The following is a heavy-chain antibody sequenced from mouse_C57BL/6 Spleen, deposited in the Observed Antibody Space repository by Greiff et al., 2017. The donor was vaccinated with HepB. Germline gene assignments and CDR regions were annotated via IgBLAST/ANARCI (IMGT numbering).Heavy chain of an antibody. V-gene: IGHV5-12*01. CDR3: ARKIRDYGSSPYAMDY. CDR2: ISNGGGST. Sequence: EVNLVESGGGLVQPGGSLKLSCAASGFTFSDYYMYWVRQTPEKRLEWVAYISNGGGSTYYPDTVKGRFTISRDNAKNTLYLQMSRLKSEDTAMYYCARKIRDYGSSPYAMDYWGQGTSVTVSS. J-gene: IGHJ4*01. CDR1: GFTFSDYY. D-gene: IGHD1-1*01.